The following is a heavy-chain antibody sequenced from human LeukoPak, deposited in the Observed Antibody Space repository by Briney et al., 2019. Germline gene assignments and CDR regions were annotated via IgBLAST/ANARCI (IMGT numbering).Heavy chain of an antibody. J-gene: IGHJ2*01. D-gene: IGHD2-21*02. CDR1: GGSISSYY. V-gene: IGHV4-4*07. CDR3: AREVHIVVVTAMAGYWYFDL. CDR2: IYTSGST. Sequence: SETLSLTCTVSGGSISSYYWSWIRQPAGKGLEWIGRIYTSGSTNYNPSLKSRVTMSVDTSKNQFSLKLSSVTAADTAVYYCAREVHIVVVTAMAGYWYFDLWGRGTLVTVS.